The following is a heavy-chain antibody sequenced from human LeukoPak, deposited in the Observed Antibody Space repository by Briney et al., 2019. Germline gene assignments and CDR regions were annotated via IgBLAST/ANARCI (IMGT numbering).Heavy chain of an antibody. Sequence: PSQTLSLTCTVSSGSISSGYYWSWIRQPPGKGLEWIGYIYHSGSTYYNPSLESRVTISVDRSKNQFSLKLSSVTAADTAVYYCASQLGNNYAFDIWGQGTMVTVSS. CDR3: ASQLGNNYAFDI. D-gene: IGHD7-27*01. J-gene: IGHJ3*02. V-gene: IGHV4-30-2*01. CDR1: SGSISSGYY. CDR2: IYHSGST.